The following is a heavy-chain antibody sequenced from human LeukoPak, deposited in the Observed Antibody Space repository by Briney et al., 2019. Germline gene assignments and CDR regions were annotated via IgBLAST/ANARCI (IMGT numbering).Heavy chain of an antibody. V-gene: IGHV4-34*01. CDR3: ARGVRGYSGYDVNWFDP. J-gene: IGHJ5*02. CDR1: GGSFSGYY. D-gene: IGHD5-12*01. Sequence: SETLSLTCAVYGGSFSGYYWSWIRQPPGKGLEWIGEINHSGSTNYNPSLKSRVTISVDTSKNQFSLKLSSVTAADTAVYYCARGVRGYSGYDVNWFDPWGQGTLVTVSS. CDR2: INHSGST.